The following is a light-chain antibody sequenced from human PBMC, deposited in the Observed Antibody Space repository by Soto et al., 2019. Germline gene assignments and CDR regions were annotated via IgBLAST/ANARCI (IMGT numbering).Light chain of an antibody. Sequence: EIVMTQSPATLSVSPGERATLSCRASQSVSSNLAWYQQKPGQAPSLLIYGASTRATGIPARFSGSGSGTEFTLTIRSLKSEDFAVYYCQQYNNWWTFGQGTKVDIK. CDR3: QQYNNWWT. V-gene: IGKV3-15*01. J-gene: IGKJ1*01. CDR2: GAS. CDR1: QSVSSN.